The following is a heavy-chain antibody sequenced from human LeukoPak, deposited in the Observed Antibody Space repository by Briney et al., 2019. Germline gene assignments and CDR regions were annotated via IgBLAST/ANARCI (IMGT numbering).Heavy chain of an antibody. J-gene: IGHJ5*02. D-gene: IGHD6-13*01. CDR1: GGSISSYY. CDR3: ARHGGQQLVPNWFDP. CDR2: IYTSGST. Sequence: SETLSLTCTVSGGSISSYYWSWIRQPAGKGLEWIGRIYTSGSTNYNPSLKSRVTISVDTSKNQFSLKLSSVTAADTAVYYCARHGGQQLVPNWFDPWGQGTLVTVSS. V-gene: IGHV4-4*07.